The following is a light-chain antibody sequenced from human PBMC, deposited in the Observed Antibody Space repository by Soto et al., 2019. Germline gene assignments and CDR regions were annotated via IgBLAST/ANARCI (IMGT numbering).Light chain of an antibody. CDR1: QSVISNY. Sequence: EILLTQSPGTLSLYPRERATLXXRASQSVISNYLAWYQQKPGQPPRLXIYGASTRATGIPDRFSGSGSGTDFTLTISRLEPEDFALYFCHRYGDSPLTFGGGTKVDIK. V-gene: IGKV3-20*01. J-gene: IGKJ4*01. CDR3: HRYGDSPLT. CDR2: GAS.